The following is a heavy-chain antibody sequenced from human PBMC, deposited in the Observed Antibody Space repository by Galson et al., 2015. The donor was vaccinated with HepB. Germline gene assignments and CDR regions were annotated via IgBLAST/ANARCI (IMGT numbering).Heavy chain of an antibody. J-gene: IGHJ4*02. Sequence: LRLSCAASGFTFSSYGMHWVRQAPGKGLEWVAVISYDGSNKYYADSVKGRFTISRDNSKNTLYLQMNSLRAEDTAVYYCAKDSITMVRGVIIMDYFDYWGQGTLVTVSS. V-gene: IGHV3-30*18. CDR2: ISYDGSNK. D-gene: IGHD3-10*01. CDR3: AKDSITMVRGVIIMDYFDY. CDR1: GFTFSSYG.